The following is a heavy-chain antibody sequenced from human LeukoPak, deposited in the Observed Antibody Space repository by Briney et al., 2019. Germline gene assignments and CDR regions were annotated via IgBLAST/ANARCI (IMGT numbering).Heavy chain of an antibody. D-gene: IGHD3-22*01. J-gene: IGHJ3*02. CDR3: ARDSTYYDSSRYYNVNALDI. Sequence: GGSLRLSCAASGFSFSSFTMSWVRQAPGKGLEWVSYISSSSSSIYYADSVKGRFTISRDNAKNSLFLQMNSLRAEDTAVYYCARDSTYYDSSRYYNVNALDIWGQGTMVTVSS. V-gene: IGHV3-48*04. CDR2: ISSSSSSI. CDR1: GFSFSSFT.